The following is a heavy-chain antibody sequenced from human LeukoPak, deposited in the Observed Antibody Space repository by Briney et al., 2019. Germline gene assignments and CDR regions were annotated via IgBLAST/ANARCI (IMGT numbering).Heavy chain of an antibody. J-gene: IGHJ3*02. Sequence: ASVKVSCKASGYIFTSYDISWVRQATAQGLEWMGWLNPNSGNTVYAQKFLGRVTMSRNTSINTAYMELSSLRSEDTAVYYCARGGGAFHDGAFDIWGQGTMVTVSS. V-gene: IGHV1-8*02. CDR2: LNPNSGNT. D-gene: IGHD1-26*01. CDR1: GYIFTSYD. CDR3: ARGGGAFHDGAFDI.